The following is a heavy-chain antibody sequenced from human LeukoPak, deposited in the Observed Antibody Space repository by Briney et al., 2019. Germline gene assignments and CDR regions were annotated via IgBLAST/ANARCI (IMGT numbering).Heavy chain of an antibody. CDR3: ARTTEGGYTYDYFYYYYMDV. D-gene: IGHD5-18*01. CDR2: IHYNGNT. J-gene: IGHJ6*03. CDR1: GDSISSYY. V-gene: IGHV4-59*01. Sequence: SETLSLTCSVSGDSISSYYWTWIRQTPGKGLEWIAYIHYNGNTKSNPSLKSRVTISVDMSKNQFSLKLSSVTAADTAVYYCARTTEGGYTYDYFYYYYMDVWGKGTTVTISS.